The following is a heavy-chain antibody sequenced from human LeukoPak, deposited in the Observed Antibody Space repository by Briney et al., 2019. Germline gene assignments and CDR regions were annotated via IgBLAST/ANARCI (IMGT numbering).Heavy chain of an antibody. J-gene: IGHJ5*02. CDR1: GGSISSSNYF. CDR3: ARPPGIAAAWFDP. CDR2: IDYSGTT. Sequence: SETLSLTCTVSGGSISSSNYFWGWIRQPPGKGLEWIGNIDYSGTTYYNPSLKSRVTISLDTSKDLFSLKLISVTAADTAVYYCARPPGIAAAWFDPWGQGTLVTVSS. D-gene: IGHD6-13*01. V-gene: IGHV4-39*01.